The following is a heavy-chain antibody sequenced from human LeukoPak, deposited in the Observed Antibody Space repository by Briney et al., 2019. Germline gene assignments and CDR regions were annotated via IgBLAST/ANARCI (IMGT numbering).Heavy chain of an antibody. CDR3: ARHPVGATIDY. Sequence: PSETLSLTCTVSGGSISSSSYYWGWIRQPPGTGLEWIGSIYYSGSTYYNPSLKSRVTISIDTSKNQFSLKLSSVTAADTAVYYCARHPVGATIDYWGQGTLVTVSS. CDR1: GGSISSSSYY. D-gene: IGHD1-26*01. CDR2: IYYSGST. V-gene: IGHV4-39*01. J-gene: IGHJ4*02.